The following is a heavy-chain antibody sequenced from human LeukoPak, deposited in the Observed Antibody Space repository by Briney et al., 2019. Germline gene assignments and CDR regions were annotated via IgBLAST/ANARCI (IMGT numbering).Heavy chain of an antibody. J-gene: IGHJ3*02. Sequence: PSETLSLTCTVSGYSISSDYYWGWIRQPPGKGLEWIGSIYHTGTTYYNPSLKSRVTISVDTSKNQFSLKLSSVTATDTAVYYCARGAGLGYLAFDAFDIWGQGTMVTVSS. CDR2: IYHTGTT. D-gene: IGHD2-15*01. CDR1: GYSISSDYY. V-gene: IGHV4-38-2*02. CDR3: ARGAGLGYLAFDAFDI.